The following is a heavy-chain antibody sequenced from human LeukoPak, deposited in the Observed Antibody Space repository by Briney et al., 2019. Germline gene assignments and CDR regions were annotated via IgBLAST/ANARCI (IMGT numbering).Heavy chain of an antibody. V-gene: IGHV4-34*01. CDR1: GGSFSGYY. J-gene: IGHJ4*02. Sequence: SETLSLTCAVYGGSFSGYYWSWIRQLPGKGLEWIGEINHSGSTNYNPSLKSRVTISVDTSKNQFSLKLSSVTAADTAVYYCARMTTPPKEPVRDYWGQGILVTVSS. CDR2: INHSGST. CDR3: ARMTTPPKEPVRDY. D-gene: IGHD4-17*01.